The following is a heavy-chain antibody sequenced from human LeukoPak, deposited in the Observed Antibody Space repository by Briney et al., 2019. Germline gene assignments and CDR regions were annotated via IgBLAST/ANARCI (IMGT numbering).Heavy chain of an antibody. CDR1: GGSISSYY. V-gene: IGHV4-4*09. CDR3: ARGRTGATANGP. D-gene: IGHD3/OR15-3a*01. J-gene: IGHJ4*02. Sequence: SETLSLTCTVSGGSISSYYWSWIRQPPGKGLEWIGYIYTSGSTNYNPSLKSRVTISVDTSKNQFSLKLSSVTATDTAVYYCARGRTGATANGPWGQGTLVTVSS. CDR2: IYTSGST.